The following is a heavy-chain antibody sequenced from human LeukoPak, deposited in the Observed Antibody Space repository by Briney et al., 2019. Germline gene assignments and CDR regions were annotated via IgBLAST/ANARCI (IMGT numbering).Heavy chain of an antibody. D-gene: IGHD3-10*01. CDR1: GYTLTELS. V-gene: IGHV1-24*01. CDR2: FDPEDGET. J-gene: IGHJ5*02. Sequence: ASVTVSCTVSGYTLTELSMHWVRQAPGKGLEWMGGFDPEDGETIYAQKFQGRVTTTEDTSTDTAYMELSSLRSEDTAVYYCATGGFGKLKLNWFDPWGQGTLVTVSS. CDR3: ATGGFGKLKLNWFDP.